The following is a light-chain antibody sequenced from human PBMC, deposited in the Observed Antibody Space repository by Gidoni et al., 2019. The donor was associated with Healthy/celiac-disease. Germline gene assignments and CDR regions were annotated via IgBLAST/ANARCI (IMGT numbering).Light chain of an antibody. CDR2: AAS. Sequence: DIQMTQSPSSLSASVGDRVTITCRASQSISSYLNWYQQKPGKAPKLLIYAASSLQSGVPSRFSGSGSGTDFTLTISLLQPEDFATYYCQQSYSTPETFGQGTQLEIK. CDR3: QQSYSTPET. CDR1: QSISSY. V-gene: IGKV1-39*01. J-gene: IGKJ2*01.